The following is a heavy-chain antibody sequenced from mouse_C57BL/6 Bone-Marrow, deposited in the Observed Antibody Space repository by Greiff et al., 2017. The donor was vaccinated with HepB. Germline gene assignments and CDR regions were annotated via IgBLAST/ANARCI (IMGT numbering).Heavy chain of an antibody. CDR2: ISDGGSYT. D-gene: IGHD3-3*01. Sequence: EVQLVESGGGLVKPGGSLKLSCAASGFTFSSYAMSWVRQTPEKRLEWVATISDGGSYTYYPDNLKGRFTISRDNAKNNLYLQMSHLKSEDTAMYYCLRGCLGGFAYWGQGTLVTVTA. CDR1: GFTFSSYA. V-gene: IGHV5-4*01. CDR3: LRGCLGGFAY. J-gene: IGHJ3*01.